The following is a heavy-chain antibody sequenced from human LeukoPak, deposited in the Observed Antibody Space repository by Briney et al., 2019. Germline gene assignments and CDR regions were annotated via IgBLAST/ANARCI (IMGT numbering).Heavy chain of an antibody. CDR3: ARILDNDSSGYYVFDY. Sequence: ASGPALVKPTQTLTLTCTFSGFSLSTSGMCVSWIRQPPGKALESLARIDWDDDKYYSTSLKTRLTISKDTSKNQVVLTMTNMDPVDTATYYCARILDNDSSGYYVFDYWGQGTLVTVSS. J-gene: IGHJ4*02. V-gene: IGHV2-70*11. CDR2: IDWDDDK. CDR1: GFSLSTSGMC. D-gene: IGHD3-22*01.